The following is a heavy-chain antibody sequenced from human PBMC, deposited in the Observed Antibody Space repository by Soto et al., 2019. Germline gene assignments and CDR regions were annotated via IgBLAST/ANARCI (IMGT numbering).Heavy chain of an antibody. CDR3: APHRQLGLPYFDY. CDR1: GFTFSSYA. D-gene: IGHD6-13*01. Sequence: GGSLRLSCAASGFTFSSYAMSWVRQAPGKGLEWVSAISGSGGSTYYADSVKGRFTISRDNSNNTLYLQMNSLRAEDTAVYYCAPHRQLGLPYFDYWGQGTLVTVSS. J-gene: IGHJ4*02. CDR2: ISGSGGST. V-gene: IGHV3-23*01.